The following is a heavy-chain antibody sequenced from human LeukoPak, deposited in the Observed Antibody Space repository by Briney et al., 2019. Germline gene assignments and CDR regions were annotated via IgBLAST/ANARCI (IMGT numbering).Heavy chain of an antibody. V-gene: IGHV1-3*02. D-gene: IGHD1/OR15-1a*01. Sequence: ASVKVSCKASGYTFTSYAMHWVRQAPGQRLEWMGWSNAGNGNTKYSQEFQGRVTITRDTSASTAYMELSRLRSDDTAVYYCARDQARTPDYWGQGTLVTVSS. CDR1: GYTFTSYA. CDR3: ARDQARTPDY. J-gene: IGHJ4*02. CDR2: SNAGNGNT.